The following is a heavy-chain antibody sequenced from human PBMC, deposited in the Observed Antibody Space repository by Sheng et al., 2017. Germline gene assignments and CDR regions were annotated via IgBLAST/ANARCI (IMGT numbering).Heavy chain of an antibody. J-gene: IGHJ5*02. Sequence: QLQLQESGPGLVKPSEALSLTCSVSGGSIITNDYYWGWIRQPPGKDLEWIGSISYTESTYYNPSLKSRVTISVDTSKNQFSLKLKSVTAADTAIYYCARDPRYCTGGTCYGNWFDPWGQGTLVTV. CDR1: GGSIITNDYY. CDR2: ISYTEST. CDR3: ARDPRYCTGGTCYGNWFDP. D-gene: IGHD2-15*01. V-gene: IGHV4-39*07.